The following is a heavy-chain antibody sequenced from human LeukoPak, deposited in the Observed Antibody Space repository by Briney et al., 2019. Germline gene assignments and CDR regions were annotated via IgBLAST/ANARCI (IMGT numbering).Heavy chain of an antibody. V-gene: IGHV1-2*02. D-gene: IGHD1-26*01. CDR3: ARALRGVVLQWELLFAY. Sequence: GASVKVSCKASGYTFTGYYMHWVRQAPGQGLEWMGWINPNSGGTNYAQKFQGRVTMTRDTSISTAYMELSRLRSDDTAVYYCARALRGVVLQWELLFAYWGQGTLVTVSS. CDR1: GYTFTGYY. J-gene: IGHJ4*02. CDR2: INPNSGGT.